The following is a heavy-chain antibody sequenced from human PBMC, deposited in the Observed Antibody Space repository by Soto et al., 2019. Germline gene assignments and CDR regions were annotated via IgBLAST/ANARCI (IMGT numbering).Heavy chain of an antibody. J-gene: IGHJ3*02. CDR1: GFTVSNNY. V-gene: IGHV3-13*04. CDR2: IGTAGDT. Sequence: PGGSLRLSCAASGFTVSNNYLSWVRQATGKGLEWVSAIGTAGDTYYPGSVKGRFTISRENAKNSLYLQMNSLRAGDTAVYYCARGGYYDSSGYSLDAFDIWGQGTMVTVSS. CDR3: ARGGYYDSSGYSLDAFDI. D-gene: IGHD3-22*01.